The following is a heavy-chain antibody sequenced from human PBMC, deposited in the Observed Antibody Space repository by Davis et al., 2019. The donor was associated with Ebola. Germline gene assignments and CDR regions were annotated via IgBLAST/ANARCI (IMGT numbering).Heavy chain of an antibody. CDR3: ARAAAYSGYVGS. Sequence: SVKVSCKASGGTFSSYAISWVRQAPGQGLEWMGGIIPIFGTANYAQKFQGRVTMTTDTSTSTAYMELRSLRSDDTAVYYCARAAAYSGYVGSWGQGTLVTVSS. D-gene: IGHD5-12*01. V-gene: IGHV1-69*05. J-gene: IGHJ4*02. CDR1: GGTFSSYA. CDR2: IIPIFGTA.